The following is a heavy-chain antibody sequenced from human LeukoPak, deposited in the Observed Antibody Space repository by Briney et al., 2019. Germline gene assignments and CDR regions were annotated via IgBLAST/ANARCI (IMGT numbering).Heavy chain of an antibody. CDR1: GFTFSNYA. J-gene: IGHJ5*02. D-gene: IGHD1-26*01. V-gene: IGHV3-30-3*02. CDR2: ISYDGNNK. Sequence: PGGSLRLSCAASGFTFSNYALHWVRQAPGKGLEWVAVISYDGNNKYYADSVKGRFTISRDNSKNTLYLQMTSLRAEDTAVYYCASGVGGLFDPWGQGTLVTVSS. CDR3: ASGVGGLFDP.